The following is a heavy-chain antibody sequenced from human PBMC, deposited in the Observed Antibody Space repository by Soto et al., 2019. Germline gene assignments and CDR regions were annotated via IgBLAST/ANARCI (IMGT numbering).Heavy chain of an antibody. V-gene: IGHV3-53*01. J-gene: IGHJ5*02. CDR2: IYSGGNT. CDR1: GFTVSSNY. CDR3: ARHPPYSA. D-gene: IGHD2-21*01. Sequence: EVQLVESGGGLIQPGGSLRLSCAASGFTVSSNYMSWVRQAPGKGLEWVSVIYSGGNTYYADSVKGRFTISRENSKNTMYLQMNSLRAEDTAVYYCARHPPYSAWGQGTLVTVSS.